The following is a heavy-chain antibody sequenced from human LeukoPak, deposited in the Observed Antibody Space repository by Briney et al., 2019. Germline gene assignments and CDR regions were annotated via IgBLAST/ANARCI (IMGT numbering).Heavy chain of an antibody. CDR2: IIPIFGIA. V-gene: IGHV1-69*04. J-gene: IGHJ4*02. CDR3: ASSDSSGYYYDY. CDR1: GGTFSSYA. D-gene: IGHD3-22*01. Sequence: SVKVSCKASGGTFSSYAISWVRQAPGQGLEWMGRIIPIFGIANYAQKFQGRVTITADKSTSTAYMELSSLRSEDTAVYYCASSDSSGYYYDYWGQGPLVTVPS.